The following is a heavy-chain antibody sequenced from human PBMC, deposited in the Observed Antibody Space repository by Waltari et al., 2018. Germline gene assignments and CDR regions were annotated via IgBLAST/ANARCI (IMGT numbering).Heavy chain of an antibody. V-gene: IGHV3-7*01. D-gene: IGHD5-18*01. Sequence: PASGFTFRSQWMSWVRQAHGKGLEWVANSTPDGSVTHYADSVKGRFTISRDNAKNSLYLQMNSLRDEDTSVYYCVRFGYSYAIDYWGQGTLVTVSS. CDR1: GFTFRSQW. J-gene: IGHJ4*02. CDR2: STPDGSVT. CDR3: VRFGYSYAIDY.